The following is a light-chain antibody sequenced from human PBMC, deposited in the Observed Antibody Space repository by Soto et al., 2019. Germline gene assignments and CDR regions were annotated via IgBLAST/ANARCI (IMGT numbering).Light chain of an antibody. Sequence: SALTQPASVSGSPGQSITISCTGTSSDVGGYNYVSRYQQHPGKAPKLMIYDVSNRPSGVSNRFSGSKSGNTASLTISGLQAEDEADYYCSSYTSSSTLVVFGTGTKVTVL. CDR3: SSYTSSSTLVV. CDR1: SSDVGGYNY. CDR2: DVS. J-gene: IGLJ1*01. V-gene: IGLV2-14*01.